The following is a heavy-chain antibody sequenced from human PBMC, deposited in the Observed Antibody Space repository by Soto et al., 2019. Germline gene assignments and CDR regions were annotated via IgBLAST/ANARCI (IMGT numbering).Heavy chain of an antibody. V-gene: IGHV1-69*02. CDR1: GGTFSSYT. CDR2: IIPILGIA. CDR3: ARMDCSGGSCYSPDAFDI. J-gene: IGHJ3*02. Sequence: EASVKVSCKASGGTFSSYTISWVRQAPGQGLEWMGRIIPILGIANYAQKFQGRVTITADKSTSTAYMELSSLRSEDTAVYYCARMDCSGGSCYSPDAFDIWGQGTMVTVSS. D-gene: IGHD2-15*01.